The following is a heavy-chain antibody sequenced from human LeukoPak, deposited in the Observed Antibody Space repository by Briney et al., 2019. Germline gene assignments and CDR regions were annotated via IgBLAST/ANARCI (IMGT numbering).Heavy chain of an antibody. V-gene: IGHV4-34*01. CDR3: ARARVNIAAAGSRVFQRGSWFDP. D-gene: IGHD6-13*01. CDR2: INHSGIT. CDR1: GASISSYY. J-gene: IGHJ5*02. Sequence: SETLSLTCTVSGASISSYYWSRIRQPPGKGLEWIGEINHSGITNYNPSLKSRVTISVDTSKNQFSLKLSSVTAADTAVYYCARARVNIAAAGSRVFQRGSWFDPWGQGTLVTVSS.